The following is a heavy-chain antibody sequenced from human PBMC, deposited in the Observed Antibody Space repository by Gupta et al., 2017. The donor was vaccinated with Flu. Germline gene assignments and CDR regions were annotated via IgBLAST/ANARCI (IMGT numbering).Heavy chain of an antibody. V-gene: IGHV3-48*03. D-gene: IGHD6-13*01. CDR3: ARDPDPTPTPSTSSWYIDPWFVP. Sequence: EVQLVESGGGLVQPGGSLSLSCAASGFTFSSYEMNWIRQAPGKGLEGVSYISSSGSTIYYADSGKGRFTISRDNAKNSLYLQMNSLRAEDTAVYYCARDPDPTPTPSTSSWYIDPWFVPWGKGIL. CDR2: ISSSGSTI. CDR1: GFTFSSYE. J-gene: IGHJ5*02.